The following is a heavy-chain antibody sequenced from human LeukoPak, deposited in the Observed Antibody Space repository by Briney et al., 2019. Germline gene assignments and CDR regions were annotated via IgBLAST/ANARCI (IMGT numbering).Heavy chain of an antibody. D-gene: IGHD2-21*01. CDR2: INCNGGGT. CDR3: ARDYGPYPGCSWFDP. CDR1: GYAFTGYY. V-gene: IGHV1-2*06. Sequence: ASVKVSCKASGYAFTGYYIHWVRQAPGQGLEWMGRINCNGGGTSYAQKFQGRVTMTRDTSISTAYMELDRLTSDDTAVYYCARDYGPYPGCSWFDPWGQGTLVTVSS. J-gene: IGHJ5*02.